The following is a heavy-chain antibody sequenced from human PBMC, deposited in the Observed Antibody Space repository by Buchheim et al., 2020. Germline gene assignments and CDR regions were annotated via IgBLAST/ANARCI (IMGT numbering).Heavy chain of an antibody. J-gene: IGHJ4*02. V-gene: IGHV3-48*03. D-gene: IGHD3-9*01. CDR3: AKDYDILT. Sequence: EVQLVESGGGLVQPGGSLRLSCTASGFTFSSYVMNWVRQAPGKGLECISYISSSGTTMYYADSVKGRFTIFRDNSKNTLYLQMNSLRAEDTAVYYCAKDYDILTWGQGTL. CDR2: ISSSGTTM. CDR1: GFTFSSYV.